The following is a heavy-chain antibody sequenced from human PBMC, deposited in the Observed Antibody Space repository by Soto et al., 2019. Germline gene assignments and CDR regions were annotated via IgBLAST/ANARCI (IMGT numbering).Heavy chain of an antibody. J-gene: IGHJ6*02. Sequence: GESLKISCKGSGYSFTSYWISWVRQMPGKGLEWMGRIDPSDSYTNYSPSFQGHVTISADKSISTAYLQWSSLKASDTAMYYCAGRALGYCSSTSCYTPDYYYGTDVWGQGTTVTGSS. V-gene: IGHV5-10-1*01. D-gene: IGHD2-2*02. CDR2: IDPSDSYT. CDR1: GYSFTSYW. CDR3: AGRALGYCSSTSCYTPDYYYGTDV.